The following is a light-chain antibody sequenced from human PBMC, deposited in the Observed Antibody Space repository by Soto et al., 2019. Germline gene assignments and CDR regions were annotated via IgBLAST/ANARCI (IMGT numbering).Light chain of an antibody. J-gene: IGLJ1*01. V-gene: IGLV2-8*01. CDR3: KSYAGSNTYV. CDR1: KNVIGVYDF. Sequence: QSVLTQPPSAAGFPGQSVTISCTVTKNVIGVYDFVFWYQHHPGKALRLIIYEVVQRPSGFLALFTVFTSGHTASLTVSGLQAADEADYFCKSYAGSNTYVFGSGTKVTVL. CDR2: EVV.